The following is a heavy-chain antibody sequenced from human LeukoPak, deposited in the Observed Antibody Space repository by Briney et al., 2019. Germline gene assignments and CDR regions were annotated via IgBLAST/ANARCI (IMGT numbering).Heavy chain of an antibody. CDR1: GGSISNYY. Sequence: SETLSLTCTVSGGSISNYYWSWVRQPPGKGREWIGYIYYSGSTNYNPSLKRGVTISVEKSKKQFSLKLSSVTAADTAVYYCARRDYRVWYFDLWGRGTLVTVSS. V-gene: IGHV4-59*01. D-gene: IGHD4/OR15-4a*01. CDR3: ARRDYRVWYFDL. J-gene: IGHJ2*01. CDR2: IYYSGST.